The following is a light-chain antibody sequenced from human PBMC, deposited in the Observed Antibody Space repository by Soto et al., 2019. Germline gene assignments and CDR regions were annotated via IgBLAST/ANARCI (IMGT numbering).Light chain of an antibody. V-gene: IGKV3-15*01. CDR2: GAS. J-gene: IGKJ1*01. CDR1: QTIRNK. Sequence: DIVLPQSPATLSVSPGERVTLSCRATQTIRNKLAWYLQRPCQAPRLLMYGASTRATDIPARFSGSGSGTEFTLTITGLQSEDFAVYYCQQYNGWPWTFGLGTKVDIK. CDR3: QQYNGWPWT.